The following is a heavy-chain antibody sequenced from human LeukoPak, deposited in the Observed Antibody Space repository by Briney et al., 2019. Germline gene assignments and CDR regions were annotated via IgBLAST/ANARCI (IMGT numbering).Heavy chain of an antibody. CDR3: ARVEYDSSGYYFSY. V-gene: IGHV3-13*01. CDR1: GFTLSSYD. D-gene: IGHD3-22*01. J-gene: IGHJ4*02. CDR2: IGTAGDT. Sequence: GGSLRLSCAASGFTLSSYDMHWVRQATGKGLEWVSAIGTAGDTYYPGSVKGRFTIPRENAKNSLYLQMNSLRAGDTAVYYCARVEYDSSGYYFSYWGQGTLVTVSS.